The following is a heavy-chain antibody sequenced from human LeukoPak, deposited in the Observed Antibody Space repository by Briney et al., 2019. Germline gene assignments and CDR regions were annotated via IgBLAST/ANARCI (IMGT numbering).Heavy chain of an antibody. CDR1: GFTFSSYA. D-gene: IGHD5-18*01. J-gene: IGHJ4*02. Sequence: PGGSLRLSCAASGFTFSSYAMSGVRQAPGKGLEWVSAISGSGGSTYYADSVKGRFTISRDNSKNTLYLQMNSLRAEDTAVYYCAKGSSGTAMVAYYFDYWGQGTLVTVSS. CDR3: AKGSSGTAMVAYYFDY. V-gene: IGHV3-23*01. CDR2: ISGSGGST.